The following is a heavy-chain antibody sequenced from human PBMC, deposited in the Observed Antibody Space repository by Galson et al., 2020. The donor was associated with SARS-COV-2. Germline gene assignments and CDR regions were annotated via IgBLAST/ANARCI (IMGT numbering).Heavy chain of an antibody. Sequence: GGSLRLSCAASGFTFSDYGMHWVRQTPGKGLEWVAVIWYDGSNENYADAVKGRFSISRDNSKNTLYLQMNSLRAEDTAVYYCSTGRSGYPTNYWGQGTLVTVSS. V-gene: IGHV3-33*01. CDR1: GFTFSDYG. CDR2: IWYDGSNE. J-gene: IGHJ4*02. D-gene: IGHD3-22*01. CDR3: STGRSGYPTNY.